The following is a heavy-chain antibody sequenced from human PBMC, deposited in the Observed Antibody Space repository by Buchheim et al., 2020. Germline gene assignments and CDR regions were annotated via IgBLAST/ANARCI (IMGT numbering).Heavy chain of an antibody. V-gene: IGHV3-30*03. CDR3: ARGDCSGGSCTDY. D-gene: IGHD2-15*01. CDR2: ISYDGSNK. Sequence: QVQLVESGGGVVQPGRSLRLSCAASGFTFSSYGMHWVRQAPGKGLEWVAVISYDGSNKYYPDSVKGRFTISRDNSKNTLYLQMNSLRAEDTAVYYCARGDCSGGSCTDYWGQGTL. CDR1: GFTFSSYG. J-gene: IGHJ4*02.